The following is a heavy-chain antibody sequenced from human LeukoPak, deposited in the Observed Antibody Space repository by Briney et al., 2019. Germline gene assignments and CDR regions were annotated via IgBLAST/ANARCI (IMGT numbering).Heavy chain of an antibody. CDR1: GYTLTELS. CDR3: ATGGDCSSTSCYTDY. D-gene: IGHD2-2*02. J-gene: IGHJ4*02. CDR2: INPNSGGT. Sequence: EASVKVSCKVSGYTLTELSMHWVRQAPGQGLEWMGWINPNSGGTNYAQKFQGRVTMTRDTSISTAYMELSRLRSDDTAVYYCATGGDCSSTSCYTDYWGQGTLVTVSS. V-gene: IGHV1-2*02.